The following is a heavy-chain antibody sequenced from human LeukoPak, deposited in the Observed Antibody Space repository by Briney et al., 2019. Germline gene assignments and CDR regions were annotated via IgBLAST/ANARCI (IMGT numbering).Heavy chain of an antibody. CDR1: GFTFSNYW. CDR3: GTQFRYLVGN. CDR2: ISSDGSST. Sequence: PGGSLRLSCAASGFTFSNYWMHWVRQVPGKGLVWVSRISSDGSSTSYADSVKGRFTISRDNAKNTLYLQMNSLRVEDTDVYYGGTQFRYLVGNWGQGTLVTVSS. D-gene: IGHD3-9*01. V-gene: IGHV3-74*01. J-gene: IGHJ4*02.